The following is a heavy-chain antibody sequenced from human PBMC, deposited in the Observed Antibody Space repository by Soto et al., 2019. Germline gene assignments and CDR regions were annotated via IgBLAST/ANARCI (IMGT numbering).Heavy chain of an antibody. Sequence: SETLSLTCTVSGGSISRGGYYWSWIRQNPGKGLEWIGYTYNSVITYYNPSLKSRVTISADTSKNQFSLKLTSVTAADTAVYYCARGSTTEKVDSWGQGTLVTVSS. CDR2: TYNSVIT. CDR3: ARGSTTEKVDS. D-gene: IGHD4-17*01. V-gene: IGHV4-30-4*08. CDR1: GGSISRGGYY. J-gene: IGHJ4*02.